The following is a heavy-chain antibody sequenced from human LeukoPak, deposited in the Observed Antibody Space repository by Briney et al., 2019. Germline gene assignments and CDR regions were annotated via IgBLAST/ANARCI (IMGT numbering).Heavy chain of an antibody. D-gene: IGHD3-9*01. CDR2: INSDGSST. J-gene: IGHJ4*02. CDR1: GFTFSNCW. CDR3: GRELDWLPTLDY. V-gene: IGHV3-74*01. Sequence: PGGSLRLSCAASGFTFSNCWMHWVRQAPGKGLVWVSRINSDGSSTRYADSVKGRFTISRDNAKNTLYLQMNSLRAEDTAVYYCGRELDWLPTLDYWGQGTLVTVSS.